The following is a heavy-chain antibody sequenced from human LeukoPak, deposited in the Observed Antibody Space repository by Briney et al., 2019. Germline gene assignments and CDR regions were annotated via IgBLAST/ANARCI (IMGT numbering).Heavy chain of an antibody. CDR3: VAQLVDAPPTFDY. D-gene: IGHD1-1*01. CDR1: GGSFSNFA. J-gene: IGHJ4*02. Sequence: SVKVSCKASGGSFSNFAISWVRQAPGQGFEWLGGIFGTVTYAPNFQGRVSFTTDESTSTAYMELSGLTSEDTAVYYLVAQLVDAPPTFDYWGQGTLVTVSS. V-gene: IGHV1-69*05. CDR2: IFGTV.